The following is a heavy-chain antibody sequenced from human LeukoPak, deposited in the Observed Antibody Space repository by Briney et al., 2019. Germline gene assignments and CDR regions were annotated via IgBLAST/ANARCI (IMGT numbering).Heavy chain of an antibody. CDR2: IKQDGSEK. V-gene: IGHV3-7*01. CDR1: GFTFSSYW. Sequence: PGGSLTLSCAVSGFTFSSYWMSWVRQAPGKGLEWVANIKQDGSEKYYVDSVKGRFTISRDNAKNSLYLQMNSLRAEDTAVYYCARKNGLDYWGQGTLVTVSS. J-gene: IGHJ4*02. CDR3: ARKNGLDY.